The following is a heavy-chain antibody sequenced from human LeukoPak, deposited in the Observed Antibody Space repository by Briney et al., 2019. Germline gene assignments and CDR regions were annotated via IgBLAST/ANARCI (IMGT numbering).Heavy chain of an antibody. CDR2: ISDNGANK. J-gene: IGHJ4*02. CDR3: TRAYGSVPFDY. CDR1: GYSFTSYW. D-gene: IGHD3-10*01. Sequence: GESLKISCKGSGYSFTSYWIGWVRQAPGTGLEWLAVISDNGANKYYADSVKGRFTISRDNSKNTLYLQMYSLEAEDTALYYCTRAYGSVPFDYWGQGTLVTVSS. V-gene: IGHV3-30*19.